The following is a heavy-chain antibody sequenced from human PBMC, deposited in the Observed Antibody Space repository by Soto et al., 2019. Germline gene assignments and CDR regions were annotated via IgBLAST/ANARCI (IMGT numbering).Heavy chain of an antibody. D-gene: IGHD6-13*01. CDR2: TYYRSKWYN. Sequence: PSQTLSLTCSIPGDSVSSNSAAWNWIRQSPSRGLEWLGRTYYRSKWYNDYAVTVKSRITINPDTSKNQFSLQLNSVTPEDTAVYYCAREVGAAAGNYYYYGMDVWGQGTTVTVSS. J-gene: IGHJ6*02. CDR3: AREVGAAAGNYYYYGMDV. CDR1: GDSVSSNSAA. V-gene: IGHV6-1*01.